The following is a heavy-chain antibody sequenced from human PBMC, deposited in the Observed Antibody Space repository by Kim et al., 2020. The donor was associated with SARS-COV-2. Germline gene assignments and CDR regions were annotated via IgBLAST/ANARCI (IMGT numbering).Heavy chain of an antibody. Sequence: SETLSLTCAVSGGSISSSNWWSWVRQPPGKGLEWIGEIYHSGSTNYNPSLKSRVTISVDKSKNQFSLKLSSVTAADTAVYYCARRIYGFWSGYPPGDWFDPWGQGTLVTVSS. CDR1: GGSISSSNW. CDR2: IYHSGST. CDR3: ARRIYGFWSGYPPGDWFDP. J-gene: IGHJ5*02. V-gene: IGHV4-4*02. D-gene: IGHD3-3*01.